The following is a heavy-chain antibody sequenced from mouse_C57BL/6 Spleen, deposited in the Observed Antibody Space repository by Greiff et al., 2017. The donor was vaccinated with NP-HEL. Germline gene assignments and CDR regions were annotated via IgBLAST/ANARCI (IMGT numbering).Heavy chain of an antibody. CDR1: GYTFTSYW. Sequence: QVQLQQSGAELVKPGASVKLSCKASGYTFTSYWMHWVKQRPGQGLEWIGMIHPNSGSTNYNEKFKSKATLTVDKSSSTAYMQLSSLTSEDSAVYYCARSGGSSPWFAYWGQGTLVTVSA. J-gene: IGHJ3*01. V-gene: IGHV1-64*01. CDR3: ARSGGSSPWFAY. CDR2: IHPNSGST. D-gene: IGHD1-1*01.